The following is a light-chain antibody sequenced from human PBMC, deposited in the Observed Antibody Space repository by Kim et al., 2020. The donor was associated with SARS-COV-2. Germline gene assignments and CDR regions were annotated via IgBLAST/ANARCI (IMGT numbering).Light chain of an antibody. CDR2: QVS. J-gene: IGLJ2*01. Sequence: VSPGQTASVTCSGDKLGDKYACCYQQRPGQSPVLVIYQVSKRPSGIPERFSGSNSGNTATLTISGTQAMDEADYYCQAWDSSYVVFGGGTQLTVL. V-gene: IGLV3-1*01. CDR1: KLGDKY. CDR3: QAWDSSYVV.